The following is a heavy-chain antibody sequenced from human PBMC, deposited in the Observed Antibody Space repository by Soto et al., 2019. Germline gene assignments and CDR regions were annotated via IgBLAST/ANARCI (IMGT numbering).Heavy chain of an antibody. Sequence: QVQLVESGGGVVQPGRSLRLSCAASGFTFSSYGMHWVRQAPGKGLEWVAVISYDGSNKYYADSVKGRFTISRDNSKNTLYLQMNSLRAEDTAVYYCAQDGNWYFDLWGRGTLVTVSS. V-gene: IGHV3-30*18. J-gene: IGHJ2*01. CDR3: AQDGNWYFDL. CDR2: ISYDGSNK. D-gene: IGHD2-15*01. CDR1: GFTFSSYG.